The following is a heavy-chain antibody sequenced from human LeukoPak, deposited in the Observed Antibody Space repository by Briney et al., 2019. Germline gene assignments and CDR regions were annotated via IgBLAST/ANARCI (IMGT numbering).Heavy chain of an antibody. CDR1: GFTFSGYW. D-gene: IGHD3-22*01. CDR2: TNSDGRIT. V-gene: IGHV3-74*01. CDR3: AKSTDSSGYPPGDY. J-gene: IGHJ4*02. Sequence: GGSLRLSCAASGFTFSGYWMHWVRQAPGKGLVWVSRTNSDGRITSYADSVKGRFTISRDNAKNTLYLQMNSLRAEDTAVYYCAKSTDSSGYPPGDYWGQGTLVTVSS.